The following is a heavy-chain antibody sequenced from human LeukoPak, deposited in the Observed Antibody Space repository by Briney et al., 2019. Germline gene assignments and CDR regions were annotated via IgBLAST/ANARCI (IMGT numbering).Heavy chain of an antibody. V-gene: IGHV3-30*03. D-gene: IGHD6-6*01. CDR3: ASGTGYSSSVDY. CDR1: GFTFSRYG. Sequence: PGGSLRLSCAASGFTFSRYGMHWVRQAPGKGLEWVAVISYDGRNKYYADSVKGRFTISRDSSKNTLYLQMNSLRAEDTAVYYCASGTGYSSSVDYWGQGTLVTVSS. J-gene: IGHJ4*02. CDR2: ISYDGRNK.